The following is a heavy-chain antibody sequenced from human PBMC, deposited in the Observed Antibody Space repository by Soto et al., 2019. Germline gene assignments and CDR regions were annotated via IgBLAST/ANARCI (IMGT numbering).Heavy chain of an antibody. J-gene: IGHJ4*02. Sequence: SETLSLTCTVSGGSISSSSYCWGWIRQPPGKGLEWVGSIYYTGSTYYNPSLKSRVTISVDTSKNQFSLKLSSVTAADTAVYYCARQRRYYYDSSGYPDYWGQGTLVTVSS. V-gene: IGHV4-39*01. CDR2: IYYTGST. D-gene: IGHD3-22*01. CDR1: GGSISSSSYC. CDR3: ARQRRYYYDSSGYPDY.